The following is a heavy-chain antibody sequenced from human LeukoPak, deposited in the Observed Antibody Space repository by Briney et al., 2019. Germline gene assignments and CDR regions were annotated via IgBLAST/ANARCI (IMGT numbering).Heavy chain of an antibody. CDR3: ASGGRGAVALDY. V-gene: IGHV4-34*01. CDR1: GGSFSGYY. D-gene: IGHD6-19*01. Sequence: SETLSLTCAVYGGSFSGYYWSWIRQPPGKGRGWIGEINHSGSTNYNPSLKSRVTISVDTSKNQFSRKLSSVTAADTAVYYCASGGRGAVALDYWGQGTLVTVSS. CDR2: INHSGST. J-gene: IGHJ4*02.